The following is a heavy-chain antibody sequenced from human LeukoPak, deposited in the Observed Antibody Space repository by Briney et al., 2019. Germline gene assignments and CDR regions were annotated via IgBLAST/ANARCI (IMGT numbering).Heavy chain of an antibody. V-gene: IGHV3-53*01. D-gene: IGHD6-19*01. CDR3: ARDGYSSGWYDY. Sequence: GGSLRLSCAASGFTVSSKYMSWVRQAPGKGLEWVSVIYSGGSTYYADSVKGRFTISRDNSKNTLYLQMNSLRAEDTAVYYCARDGYSSGWYDYWGQGTLVTVSS. CDR2: IYSGGST. J-gene: IGHJ4*02. CDR1: GFTVSSKY.